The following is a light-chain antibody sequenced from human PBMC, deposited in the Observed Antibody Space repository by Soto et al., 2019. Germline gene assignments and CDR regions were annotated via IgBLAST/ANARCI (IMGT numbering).Light chain of an antibody. Sequence: EIVLTQSPGTLSLSPGETGSLSCRTGQRVSDFYLAWYQQKPGQTPRLLIYGASSRATGIPDRFSGSGSRTEFTLTTSRLEPEDFAVYYCQQYGNSPVTFGQGTKVEIK. J-gene: IGKJ1*01. CDR1: QRVSDFY. V-gene: IGKV3-20*01. CDR2: GAS. CDR3: QQYGNSPVT.